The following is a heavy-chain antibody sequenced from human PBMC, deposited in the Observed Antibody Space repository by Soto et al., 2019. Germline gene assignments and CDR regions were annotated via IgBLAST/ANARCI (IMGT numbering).Heavy chain of an antibody. D-gene: IGHD6-13*01. CDR2: IKPSDGSA. CDR1: GYTFTNYY. Sequence: VASVKVSCKASGYTFTNYYMHWMRQAPGQGLEWMGIIKPSDGSANYAQKFQGRVTMTRDTSTSTVYMELSSLRSEDTALYYCAKEAAAAGTIGNSFDYWGQGTLVTVSS. J-gene: IGHJ4*02. V-gene: IGHV1-46*01. CDR3: AKEAAAAGTIGNSFDY.